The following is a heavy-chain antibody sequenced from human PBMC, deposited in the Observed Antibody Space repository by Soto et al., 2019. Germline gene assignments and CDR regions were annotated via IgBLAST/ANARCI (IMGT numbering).Heavy chain of an antibody. CDR2: ISSSSSYI. J-gene: IGHJ6*02. D-gene: IGHD2-2*01. CDR1: GFTFSSYS. Sequence: EVQLVESGGGLVKPGGSLRLSCAASGFTFSSYSMNWVRQAPGKGLEWVSSISSSSSYIYYADSVKGRFTISRDNAKNSLYLQMNSLRAEDTAVYYCARDTHYCSSTSCYLYYYGMDAWGQGTTVTVSS. CDR3: ARDTHYCSSTSCYLYYYGMDA. V-gene: IGHV3-21*01.